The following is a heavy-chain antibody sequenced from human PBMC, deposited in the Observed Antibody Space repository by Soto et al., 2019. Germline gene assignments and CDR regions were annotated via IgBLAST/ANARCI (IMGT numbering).Heavy chain of an antibody. J-gene: IGHJ4*02. CDR1: GFTFSSYS. CDR2: ISRINYI. D-gene: IGHD1-26*01. V-gene: IGHV3-21*01. CDR3: ARVGYSGSYYFDH. Sequence: EVQLVESGGGLVKPGGSLRLSCAASGFTFSSYSMNWVRQAPGKGLEWVSSISRINYIYYADSMKGRFTISRDNAKNSLYLQMNSLRAEDTAVYYCARVGYSGSYYFDHWGQGTLVTVSS.